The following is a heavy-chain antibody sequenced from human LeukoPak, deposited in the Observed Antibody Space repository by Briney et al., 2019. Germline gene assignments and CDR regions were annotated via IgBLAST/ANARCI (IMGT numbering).Heavy chain of an antibody. D-gene: IGHD2-15*01. J-gene: IGHJ4*02. CDR3: ARPSPYCSGGSCYDY. Sequence: SETLSLTCTVSGGSISSYYWSWIRQPPGKGLEWIGYIYYSGSTNYNPSLKSRVTISVDTSKNQFSLKLSSVTAADTAVYYCARPSPYCSGGSCYDYWGQGTLVTVSS. CDR1: GGSISSYY. CDR2: IYYSGST. V-gene: IGHV4-59*08.